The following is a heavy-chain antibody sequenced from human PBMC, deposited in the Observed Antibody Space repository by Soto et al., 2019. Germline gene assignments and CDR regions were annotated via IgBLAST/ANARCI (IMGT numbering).Heavy chain of an antibody. J-gene: IGHJ4*02. CDR1: GGSVGSSSDY. D-gene: IGHD1-1*01. CDR2: VYYSGST. Sequence: PSETLSLTCTVSGGSVGSSSDYWGWVRQPPGKGLEWIGSVYYSGSTYYNPSLESRVTISVDKSKNQFSLKLMSLSAADTAVYYCGRLEGQATTSSYFYYRGQRAPVPVSA. CDR3: GRLEGQATTSSYFYY. V-gene: IGHV4-39*01.